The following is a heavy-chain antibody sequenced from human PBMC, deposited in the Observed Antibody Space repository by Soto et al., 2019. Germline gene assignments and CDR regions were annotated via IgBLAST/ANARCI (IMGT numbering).Heavy chain of an antibody. CDR2: ISYDGSNK. CDR3: ARGPSSLTRFDY. D-gene: IGHD2-2*01. V-gene: IGHV3-30-3*01. Sequence: GGSLRLSCAASGFTFSSYALHWVRQAPGKGLEWVAVISYDGSNKDYADSVKGRFTISRDNSKNTLYLQMNSLRAEDTAVYYCARGPSSLTRFDYWGQGTLVTVSS. CDR1: GFTFSSYA. J-gene: IGHJ4*02.